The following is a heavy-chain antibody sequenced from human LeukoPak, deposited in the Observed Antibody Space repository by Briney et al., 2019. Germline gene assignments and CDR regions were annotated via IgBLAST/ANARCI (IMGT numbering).Heavy chain of an antibody. J-gene: IGHJ4*02. CDR1: GFTFSSYG. CDR3: AKDQWRGEGYIVVVPAAPLDY. D-gene: IGHD2-2*01. Sequence: GGSLRLSCAASGFTFSSYGMHWVRQAPGKGLEWVAFIRYDGSNKYYADSVKGRFTISRDNSKNTLYLQMNSLRAEDTAVYYCAKDQWRGEGYIVVVPAAPLDYWGQGTLVTVSS. CDR2: IRYDGSNK. V-gene: IGHV3-30*02.